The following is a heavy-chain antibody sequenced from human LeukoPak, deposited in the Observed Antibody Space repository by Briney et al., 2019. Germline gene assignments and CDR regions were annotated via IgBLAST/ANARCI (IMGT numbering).Heavy chain of an antibody. CDR1: GGSFSGYY. CDR3: AREGGMETGLDY. V-gene: IGHV4-34*01. D-gene: IGHD1-26*01. Sequence: PSETLSLTCAVYGGSFSGYYWSWIRQPPGKGLEWIGEINHSGSTNYNPSLKSRVTISVDTSKNQFSLKLSSVTAADTAVYYCAREGGMETGLDYWGQGTLVTVSS. CDR2: INHSGST. J-gene: IGHJ4*02.